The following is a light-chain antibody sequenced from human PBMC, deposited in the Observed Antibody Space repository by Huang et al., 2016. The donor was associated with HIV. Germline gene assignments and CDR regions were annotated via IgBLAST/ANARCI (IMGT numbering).Light chain of an antibody. CDR2: GAS. V-gene: IGKV3-15*01. J-gene: IGKJ1*01. CDR1: QTVSRN. Sequence: EIVMTQSQATLSVSPGEGATLSCRASQTVSRNLAWYQQKPGQAPRLLIYGASTRATGIPARFSGSGSGTEFTRTISSLQSEDFALYYCQQYNNWPPWTFGQGTKVEI. CDR3: QQYNNWPPWT.